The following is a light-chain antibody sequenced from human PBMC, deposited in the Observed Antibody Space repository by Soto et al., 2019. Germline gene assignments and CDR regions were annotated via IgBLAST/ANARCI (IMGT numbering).Light chain of an antibody. V-gene: IGKV3-15*01. CDR3: QQYIHWPPLT. CDR2: GAS. CDR1: QSVRSN. J-gene: IGKJ4*01. Sequence: EIVLTQSPATLSVSPGERATLSCRASQSVRSNLAWYQQKPGQGPRLLIFGASTSATDIPARFSGSGSGTEFTLTISSPQSENFAVYYCQQYIHWPPLTLGGETKVEIK.